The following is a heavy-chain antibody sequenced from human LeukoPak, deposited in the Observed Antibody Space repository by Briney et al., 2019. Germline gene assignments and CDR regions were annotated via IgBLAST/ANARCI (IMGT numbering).Heavy chain of an antibody. CDR1: GFTFSNYW. CDR3: ARASDPWLQLT. V-gene: IGHV3-7*05. D-gene: IGHD5-24*01. Sequence: PGGSLRLSCAASGFTFSNYWMIWVRQAPGKGLEGVGNIKQDGSEKRYADSVRDRFSISRDNAQTSLYLQMNSLRAEDTAVYYCARASDPWLQLTWGQGTLVTVSS. J-gene: IGHJ5*02. CDR2: IKQDGSEK.